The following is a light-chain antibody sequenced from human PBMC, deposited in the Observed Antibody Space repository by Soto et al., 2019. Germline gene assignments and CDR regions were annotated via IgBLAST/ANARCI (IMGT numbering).Light chain of an antibody. J-gene: IGKJ4*01. Sequence: EIVLTQSPGTLSLSPGERATLSCRASQTITPTFLAWYQQKPGQAPRLLIYGASIRATDNPDRFSGSGSGTDFTLTISKLEPEDFAVYYCQQFGVAPTFGGGTKVEIK. CDR2: GAS. V-gene: IGKV3-20*01. CDR3: QQFGVAPT. CDR1: QTITPTF.